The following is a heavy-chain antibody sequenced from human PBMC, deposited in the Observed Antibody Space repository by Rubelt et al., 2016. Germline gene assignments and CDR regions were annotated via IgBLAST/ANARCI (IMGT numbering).Heavy chain of an antibody. CDR2: IIPIFGTA. CDR3: ARVSTVTTYYYGMDV. V-gene: IGHV1-69*01. Sequence: GGIIPIFGTANYAQKFQGRVTITADESTSTAYMELSSLRSEDTAVYYCARVSTVTTYYYGMDVWGQGTTVTASS. J-gene: IGHJ6*02. D-gene: IGHD4-11*01.